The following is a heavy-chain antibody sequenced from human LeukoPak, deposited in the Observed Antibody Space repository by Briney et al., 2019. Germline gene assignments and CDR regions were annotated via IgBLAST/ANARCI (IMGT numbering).Heavy chain of an antibody. J-gene: IGHJ5*02. V-gene: IGHV3-49*04. Sequence: GRSLRLSCTASGFTLGDYAMTWVRQAPGKGLEWVGFIRSKAYGGTTEYAASVKGRFTISRDDSKSIAYLQMNSLKTEDTAVYYCTRDSRSYYDSSGYYYDWFDPWGQGTLVIVSS. CDR3: TRDSRSYYDSSGYYYDWFDP. CDR2: IRSKAYGGTT. D-gene: IGHD3-22*01. CDR1: GFTLGDYA.